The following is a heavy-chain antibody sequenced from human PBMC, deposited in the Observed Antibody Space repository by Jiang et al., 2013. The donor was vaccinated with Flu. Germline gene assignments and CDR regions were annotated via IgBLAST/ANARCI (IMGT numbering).Heavy chain of an antibody. CDR3: ARDPLNPYGMDV. CDR1: GFTFTGYY. V-gene: IGHV1-2*04. Sequence: GAEVKKPGASVKVSCKASGFTFTGYYMHWVRQAPGQGLEWMGWINPNTGDTNYAQKFQGWVTMTRDTSISTAYMELTSLKSDDTAVYYCARDPLNPYGMDVWGPRDHGHRLL. J-gene: IGHJ6*01. CDR2: INPNTGDT.